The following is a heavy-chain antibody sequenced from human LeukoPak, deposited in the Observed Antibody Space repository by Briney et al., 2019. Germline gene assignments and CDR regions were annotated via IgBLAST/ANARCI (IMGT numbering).Heavy chain of an antibody. J-gene: IGHJ6*02. CDR3: ARSQLNLLVDFGMDV. CDR2: IYYSGST. CDR1: GGSLSSVDYY. D-gene: IGHD1-1*01. V-gene: IGHV4-30-4*01. Sequence: SETLSLTCTVSGGSLSSVDYYWSWIRQPPGKGLEWIGYIYYSGSTYYNPSLKSRVTISVDTSQNQFSLKLCALTAAATAVYYCARSQLNLLVDFGMDVWGQGTTVTVSS.